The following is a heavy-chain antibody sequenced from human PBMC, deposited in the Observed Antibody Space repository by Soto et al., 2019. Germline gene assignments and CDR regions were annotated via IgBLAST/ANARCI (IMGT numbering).Heavy chain of an antibody. CDR3: ARLEGADHYYYYYMDV. CDR1: GGSISSYY. V-gene: IGHV4-59*08. D-gene: IGHD1-26*01. Sequence: SETLSLTCTVSGGSISSYYWSWIRQPPGKGLEWIGYIYYSGSTNYNPSLKSRVTISVDTSKNQFSLKLSSVTAADTAVYYCARLEGADHYYYYYMDVWGKGTTVTVSS. CDR2: IYYSGST. J-gene: IGHJ6*03.